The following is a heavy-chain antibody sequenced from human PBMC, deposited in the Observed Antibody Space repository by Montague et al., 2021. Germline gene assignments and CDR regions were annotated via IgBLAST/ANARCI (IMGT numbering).Heavy chain of an antibody. J-gene: IGHJ5*02. CDR2: IYYNGTT. Sequence: SETLSLTCTVSGGSICSASYYWGWNRQPPGMGLVFTVVIYYNGTTNHNLSLKSRVTVSMDTSKNQFSLKLSSVTAADTAVYYCARSLYCRGGSCYLGFDPWGQGILVTASS. D-gene: IGHD2-15*01. V-gene: IGHV4-39*01. CDR3: ARSLYCRGGSCYLGFDP. CDR1: GGSICSASYY.